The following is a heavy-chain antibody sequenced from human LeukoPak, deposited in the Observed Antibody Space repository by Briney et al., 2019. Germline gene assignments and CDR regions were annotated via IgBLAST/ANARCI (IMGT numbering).Heavy chain of an antibody. D-gene: IGHD1-26*01. CDR2: ISYDGSNR. Sequence: GGSLRLSCAASGFTFSSYAMHWVRQAPGKGLEWVAVISYDGSNRYYADSVKGRFTISRDDSKNTLYLQMNSLRAEDTAVYYCVKDLGRYRNNCFDYWGQGTPVTVSS. CDR3: VKDLGRYRNNCFDY. CDR1: GFTFSSYA. J-gene: IGHJ4*02. V-gene: IGHV3-30-3*01.